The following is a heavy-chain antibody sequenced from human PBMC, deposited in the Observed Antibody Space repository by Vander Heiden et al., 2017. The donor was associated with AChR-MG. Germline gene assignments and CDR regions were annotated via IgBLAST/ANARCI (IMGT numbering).Heavy chain of an antibody. D-gene: IGHD2-15*01. CDR1: GFALGSYG. CDR3: ARDRVAATYYYFGMDV. Sequence: QVQLVESGGGVVQPGKSLRLSWAAAGFALGSYGMHWVRQAPGRGLEWVAVMWYDGSNQYYVDSVRGRFTISRDNSENTLWLQMTSLRAEDTAVYYCARDRVAATYYYFGMDVWGQGTTVTVSS. CDR2: MWYDGSNQ. V-gene: IGHV3-33*01. J-gene: IGHJ6*02.